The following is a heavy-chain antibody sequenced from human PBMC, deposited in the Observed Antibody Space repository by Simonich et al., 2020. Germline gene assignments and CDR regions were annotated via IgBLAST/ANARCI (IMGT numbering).Heavy chain of an antibody. D-gene: IGHD1-26*01. CDR1: GYTFTGYY. Sequence: QVQLVQSGAEVKKPGASVKVSCKASGYTFTGYYLHWVRQAPGQGLGWMGWINPNKGGTNYAQKFQGRVTMNRDTSSSTAYMELSRLRSDDTAVYYCARDLRGSYYYYYYMDVWGKGTTVTVSS. J-gene: IGHJ6*03. V-gene: IGHV1-2*02. CDR3: ARDLRGSYYYYYYMDV. CDR2: INPNKGGT.